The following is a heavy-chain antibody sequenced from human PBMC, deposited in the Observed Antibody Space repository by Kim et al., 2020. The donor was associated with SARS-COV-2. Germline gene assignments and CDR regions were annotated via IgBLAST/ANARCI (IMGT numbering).Heavy chain of an antibody. CDR1: GYSISSGYY. V-gene: IGHV4-38-2*02. CDR2: IYHSGST. Sequence: SETLSLTCTVSGYSISSGYYWGWIRQPPGKGLEWIGSIYHSGSTYYNPSLKSRVTISVDTSKNQFSLKLSSVTAADTAVYYCARAMRGDSGSYSGDGGLSYFDYWGQVTLVTVSS. CDR3: ARAMRGDSGSYSGDGGLSYFDY. D-gene: IGHD1-26*01. J-gene: IGHJ4*02.